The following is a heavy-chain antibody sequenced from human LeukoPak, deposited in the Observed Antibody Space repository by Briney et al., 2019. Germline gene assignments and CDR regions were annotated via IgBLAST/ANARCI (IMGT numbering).Heavy chain of an antibody. CDR1: GYSSTSYW. D-gene: IGHD2-21*02. V-gene: IGHV5-51*01. CDR3: ARLYCGGDCYYNEFDY. CDR2: IYPGDSDT. J-gene: IGHJ4*02. Sequence: GESLKISCKGSGYSSTSYWIGWVRQMPGKGLEWMGIIYPGDSDTRYSPSFQGQVTISADKSISTAYLQWSSLKASGTAMYYCARLYCGGDCYYNEFDYWGQGTLVTVSS.